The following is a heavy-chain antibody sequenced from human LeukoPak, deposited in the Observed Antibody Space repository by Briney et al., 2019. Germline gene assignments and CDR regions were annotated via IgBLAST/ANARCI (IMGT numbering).Heavy chain of an antibody. CDR3: ARQNLGIRGGVDAFDI. CDR2: IYYSGST. Sequence: SETLSLTCTVSGASITSYYWSWIRQSPGKGLEWIGYIYYSGSTNSNPSLKSRVTISADTSKNQFSLKVTSVTAADTAVYYYARQNLGIRGGVDAFDIWGQGTMVTVSS. V-gene: IGHV4-59*01. D-gene: IGHD3-10*01. J-gene: IGHJ3*02. CDR1: GASITSYY.